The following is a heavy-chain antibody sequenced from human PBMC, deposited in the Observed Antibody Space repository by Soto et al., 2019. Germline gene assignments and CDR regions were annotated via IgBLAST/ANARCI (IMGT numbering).Heavy chain of an antibody. V-gene: IGHV1-8*01. CDR3: ATFGVPHILKEAWFDP. J-gene: IGHJ5*02. CDR2: MNPKTGKT. D-gene: IGHD3-3*01. CDR1: GYTFNSSV. Sequence: ASVKVSCKASGYTFNSSVINWVRQATGQGLEWMGWMNPKTGKTGYAQKFQGRVTMTRNTSISTVYMELNCLTYNDTAFYYCATFGVPHILKEAWFDPWG.